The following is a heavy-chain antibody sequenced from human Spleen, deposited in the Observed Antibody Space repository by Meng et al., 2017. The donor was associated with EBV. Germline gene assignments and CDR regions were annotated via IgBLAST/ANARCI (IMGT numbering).Heavy chain of an antibody. CDR2: IYYGGRT. CDR3: ARGRFPAAKDY. D-gene: IGHD6-13*01. V-gene: IGHV4-39*07. CDR1: RGSISISSHY. Sequence: GQGWLKLPESLTSTCSVSRGSISISSHYWGWVRQPPGKGLEWIVSIYYGGRTYYNPSLRSRVTISIETSKNQFSLKLTSVTAADTAVYYCARGRFPAAKDYWGRGTLVTVSS. J-gene: IGHJ4*02.